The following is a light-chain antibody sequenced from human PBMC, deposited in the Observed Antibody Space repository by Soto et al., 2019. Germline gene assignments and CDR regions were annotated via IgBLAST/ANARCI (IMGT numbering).Light chain of an antibody. CDR2: DNN. V-gene: IGLV1-51*01. CDR1: SSSIGGNY. J-gene: IGLJ3*02. Sequence: QSVLTQPPSVSASPGQKVTISCSGRSSSIGGNYVSWYQQLPGAAPNLLIYDNNKRPSGMPDRFSVSKSGTSDTLGITGLETGDEADDYYGTWASRLSGGVFGGGTKLTVL. CDR3: GTWASRLSGGV.